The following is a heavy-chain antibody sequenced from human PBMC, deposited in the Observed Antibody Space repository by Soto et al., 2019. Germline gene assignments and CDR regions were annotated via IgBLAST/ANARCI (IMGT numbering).Heavy chain of an antibody. Sequence: GGSLRLSCAVSGSTFSNDWMHWVRQAPGKGLVWVSRINSDGSSTNYADFVKGRFTIARDNAKNTVYLQMNSLRAEDTAVYYCARDRSYSLDVWGQGTTVTVSS. CDR3: ARDRSYSLDV. J-gene: IGHJ6*02. CDR1: GSTFSNDW. CDR2: INSDGSST. V-gene: IGHV3-74*01.